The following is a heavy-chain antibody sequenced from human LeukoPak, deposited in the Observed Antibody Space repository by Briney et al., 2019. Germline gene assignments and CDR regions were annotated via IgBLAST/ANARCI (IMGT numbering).Heavy chain of an antibody. CDR3: ARVVGEAYDY. CDR2: IYYSGST. V-gene: IGHV4-59*08. CDR1: GGSISGYY. J-gene: IGHJ4*02. Sequence: SETLSLTCTVSGGSISGYYWSWIRQPPGKGLEWIGYIYYSGSTYYNPSLKSRVTISVDTSKNQFSLKLSSVTAADTAVYYCARVVGEAYDYWGQGTLVTVSS. D-gene: IGHD2-15*01.